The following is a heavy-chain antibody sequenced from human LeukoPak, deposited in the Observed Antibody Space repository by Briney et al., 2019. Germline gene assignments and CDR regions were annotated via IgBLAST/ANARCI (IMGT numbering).Heavy chain of an antibody. CDR2: ISTSGSTI. CDR1: GFTFSSYE. V-gene: IGHV3-48*03. D-gene: IGHD6-19*01. CDR3: ARILGYSSGFSPGYYYYMDV. J-gene: IGHJ6*03. Sequence: LPGGSLRLSCAASGFTFSSYEMNWVRQAPGKGLDWVSYISTSGSTIYYADSVKGRFTVSRDNAKNSLYLQMNSLRVEDTAVYYCARILGYSSGFSPGYYYYMDVWGKGTTVTVSS.